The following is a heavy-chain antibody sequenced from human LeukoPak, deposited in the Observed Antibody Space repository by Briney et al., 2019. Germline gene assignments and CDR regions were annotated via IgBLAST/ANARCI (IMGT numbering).Heavy chain of an antibody. CDR2: MNPNSGNT. V-gene: IGHV1-8*01. CDR1: GYSFTSND. J-gene: IGHJ6*02. CDR3: AVVVPAAIRGYYYGMDV. Sequence: ASVKVSCKASGYSFTSNDINWVRQASGQGLEWIGWMNPNSGNTASAPKFQGRVTMTRDTSISTAYMELSSLRSEDTAVYYCAVVVPAAIRGYYYGMDVWGQGTTVTVSS. D-gene: IGHD2-2*02.